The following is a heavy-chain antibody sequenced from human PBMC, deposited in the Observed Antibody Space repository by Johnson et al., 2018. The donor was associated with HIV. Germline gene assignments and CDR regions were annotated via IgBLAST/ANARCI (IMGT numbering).Heavy chain of an antibody. Sequence: HVQLVESGGGLIKPGGSLRLSCAASGFTFSDYYMNWIRQAPGKGLEWVSYISGSGSTMYYADSVKGRFTISRDNTKNSLYLQMNSLRAEDTAVYYCARVTEGHSYDLGVDAFDIWGQGTMVTVSS. CDR2: ISGSGSTM. V-gene: IGHV3-11*04. CDR1: GFTFSDYY. D-gene: IGHD5-18*01. J-gene: IGHJ3*02. CDR3: ARVTEGHSYDLGVDAFDI.